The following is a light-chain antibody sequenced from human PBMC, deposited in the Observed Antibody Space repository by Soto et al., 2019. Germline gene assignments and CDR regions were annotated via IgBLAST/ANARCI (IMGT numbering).Light chain of an antibody. V-gene: IGKV3-15*01. CDR2: GAS. CDR3: QQYNNWPRT. J-gene: IGKJ1*01. CDR1: QFISNS. Sequence: EIVMTQSPATLSVSPGERVTLSCRASQFISNSLAWYQQRPGQPPRLLIYGASTRAAGISARFSGSGSGTEFTLTISSLQSEDFAVYYCQQYNNWPRTFGQGTKVDI.